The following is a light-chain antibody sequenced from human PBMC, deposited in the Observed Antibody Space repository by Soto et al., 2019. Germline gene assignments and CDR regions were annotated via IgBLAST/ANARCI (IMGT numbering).Light chain of an antibody. J-gene: IGKJ1*01. CDR3: QQHGSSLWT. CDR2: GAS. CDR1: QSVKSNF. V-gene: IGKV3-20*01. Sequence: EIVLTQSPGTLSLSPGERATLSCRASQSVKSNFLAWYQQKPGQAPRLLIYGASSRATGIPYRFSGSGSGTDFTLTISRLEPEDFAVFYCQQHGSSLWTFGQGTKVEIK.